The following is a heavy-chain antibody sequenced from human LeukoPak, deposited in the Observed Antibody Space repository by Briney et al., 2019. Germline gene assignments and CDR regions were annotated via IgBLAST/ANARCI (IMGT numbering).Heavy chain of an antibody. D-gene: IGHD3-10*01. J-gene: IGHJ4*02. V-gene: IGHV4-61*02. CDR1: GGSISSSSYY. Sequence: SETLSLTCTVSGGSISSSSYYWSWIRQPAGKGLEWIGRIYTSGSTNYSPSLKSRVTMSVDTSKNQFSLKLSSVTAADTAVYYCAREGRLGYYGSGSSEPNFDLWGQGTLVTVSS. CDR3: AREGRLGYYGSGSSEPNFDL. CDR2: IYTSGST.